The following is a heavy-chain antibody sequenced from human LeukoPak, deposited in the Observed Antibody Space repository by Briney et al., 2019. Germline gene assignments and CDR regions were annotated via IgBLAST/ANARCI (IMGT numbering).Heavy chain of an antibody. CDR3: ARGRQDVTMIVVVMTAVSYYLDV. CDR1: GGSFSGYY. Sequence: SETLSLTCAVYGGSFSGYYWTWFRQTPEKGLEWIGERNPSGSTSYNPSLKSRVTISVDTSKNQFSLKLSSVTTADTAVNYCARGRQDVTMIVVVMTAVSYYLDVWGKGTTVTVS. D-gene: IGHD3-22*01. V-gene: IGHV4-34*01. J-gene: IGHJ6*03. CDR2: RNPSGST.